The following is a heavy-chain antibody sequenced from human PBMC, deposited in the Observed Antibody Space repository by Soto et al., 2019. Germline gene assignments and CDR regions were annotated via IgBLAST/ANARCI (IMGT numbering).Heavy chain of an antibody. CDR3: AREPPRATAGLNYFDP. CDR1: GYTFTSYY. CDR2: ISPFGGHT. J-gene: IGHJ5*02. D-gene: IGHD6-13*01. Sequence: ASVKVSCKASGYTFTSYYMHWVRQAPGQGLEWMGRISPFGGHTSYAQKFQGRVTMTRDTSTSTAFLELRSLTYDDTAVYYCAREPPRATAGLNYFDPWGQGTLVTVSS. V-gene: IGHV1-46*01.